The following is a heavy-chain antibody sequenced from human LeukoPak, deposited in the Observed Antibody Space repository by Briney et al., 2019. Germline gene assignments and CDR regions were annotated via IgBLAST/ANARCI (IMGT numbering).Heavy chain of an antibody. CDR3: ARVSSDCSSTSCYVYDAFDI. V-gene: IGHV1-46*01. Sequence: VSVKVSCKASGYTFTSYYMHWVRQAPGQGLEWMGIINPSGGSTSYAQKFQGRVTMTRDTSTSTVYMELSSLRSEDTAVYYCARVSSDCSSTSCYVYDAFDIWGQGTMVTVSS. CDR2: INPSGGST. CDR1: GYTFTSYY. J-gene: IGHJ3*02. D-gene: IGHD2-2*01.